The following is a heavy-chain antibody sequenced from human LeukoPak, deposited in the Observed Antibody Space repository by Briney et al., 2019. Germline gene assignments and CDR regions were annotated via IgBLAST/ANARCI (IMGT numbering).Heavy chain of an antibody. V-gene: IGHV1-69*05. D-gene: IGHD6-13*01. Sequence: SVKVSCKTSGGTFNSYGFSWVRQAPGQGLEWMGGVIPILGTTKYAQKFQGRVTITTDESTSTVYMKLNSLRSEDTAVYYCARATLSGFSNSWGQGTLVTVSS. CDR3: ARATLSGFSNS. CDR1: GGTFNSYG. CDR2: VIPILGTT. J-gene: IGHJ4*02.